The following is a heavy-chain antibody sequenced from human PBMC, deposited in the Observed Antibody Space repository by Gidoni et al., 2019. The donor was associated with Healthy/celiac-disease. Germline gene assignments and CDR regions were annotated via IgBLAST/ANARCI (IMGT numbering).Heavy chain of an antibody. CDR3: AREPTYMDTAMVTDY. J-gene: IGHJ4*02. CDR1: GFTVSSNY. Sequence: EVQLVESGGGLIQPGGSLRLSCAAYGFTVSSNYMSWVRQAPGKGLEWVSVIYSGGSTYYADSVKGRFTISRDNSTNTLYLQMNILRADDTAVYYCAREPTYMDTAMVTDYWGQGTLVTVSS. CDR2: IYSGGST. D-gene: IGHD5-18*01. V-gene: IGHV3-53*01.